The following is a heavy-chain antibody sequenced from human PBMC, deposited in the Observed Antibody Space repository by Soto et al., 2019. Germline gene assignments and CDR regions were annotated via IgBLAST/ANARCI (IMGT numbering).Heavy chain of an antibody. V-gene: IGHV4-4*07. Sequence: SETLSLTCTVSGGSINTFYWSWVRQPAGKGLEWIGRIFSSGSTSFNPSLESRVAMSVDTSKNRFSLNLSSVTAADMAVYYCAREGSYSAYNFAHGIQLWSFDFWGQGALVTVSS. D-gene: IGHD5-12*01. J-gene: IGHJ4*02. CDR1: GGSINTFY. CDR2: IFSSGST. CDR3: AREGSYSAYNFAHGIQLWSFDF.